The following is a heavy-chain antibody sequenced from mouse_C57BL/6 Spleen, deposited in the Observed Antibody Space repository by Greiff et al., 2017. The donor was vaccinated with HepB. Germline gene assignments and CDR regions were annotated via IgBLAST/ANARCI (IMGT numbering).Heavy chain of an antibody. CDR2: IYPGDGDT. D-gene: IGHD2-14*01. J-gene: IGHJ4*01. V-gene: IGHV1-80*01. CDR3: AREGYRGYAMDY. Sequence: VKLVESGAELVKPGASVKISCKASGYAFSSYWMNWVKQRPGKGLEWIGQIYPGDGDTNYNGKFKGKATLTADKSSSTAYMQLSSLTSEDSAVYFCAREGYRGYAMDYWGQGTSVTVSS. CDR1: GYAFSSYW.